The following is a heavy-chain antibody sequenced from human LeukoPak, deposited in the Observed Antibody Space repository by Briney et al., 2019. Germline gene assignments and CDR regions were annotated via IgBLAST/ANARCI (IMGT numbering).Heavy chain of an antibody. CDR1: GGSISSYW. Sequence: PSETLSLTCTVSGGSISSYWWGWIRQPAGKGLEWIGRIDTSGNTNYNPSLKSRVTMSSDASKNQFSLELSSVTAADTAVYYCARRGDSGSYNWFESWGQGTLVTVSS. CDR3: ARRGDSGSYNWFES. J-gene: IGHJ5*01. CDR2: IDTSGNT. D-gene: IGHD1-26*01. V-gene: IGHV4-4*07.